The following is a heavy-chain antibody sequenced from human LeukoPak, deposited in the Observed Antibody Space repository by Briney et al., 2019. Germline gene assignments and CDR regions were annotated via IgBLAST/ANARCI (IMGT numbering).Heavy chain of an antibody. J-gene: IGHJ6*02. CDR1: GGSISSSSYH. Sequence: SETLSLTCTVSGGSISSSSYHWGWIRQPPGKGLEWIGSIYYSGSTYYNPSLKSRVTISVDTSKNQFSLKLSSVTAADTAVYYCARRLAYCGGDCYYGMDVWGQGTTVTVSS. CDR3: ARRLAYCGGDCYYGMDV. D-gene: IGHD2-21*01. V-gene: IGHV4-39*01. CDR2: IYYSGST.